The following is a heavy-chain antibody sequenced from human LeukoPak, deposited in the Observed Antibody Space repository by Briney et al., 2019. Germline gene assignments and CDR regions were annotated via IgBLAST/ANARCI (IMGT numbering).Heavy chain of an antibody. Sequence: PGGSLRLSCAASGFTFSDYYMSWSRQAPGKGLEWVSYISSSGSTIYYADSVKGRFTISRDNAKNSLYLQMNSLRAEDTAVYYCARVESTAAGTIRCYYFMDVWGKGTTVTVSS. J-gene: IGHJ6*03. CDR3: ARVESTAAGTIRCYYFMDV. D-gene: IGHD6-13*01. CDR1: GFTFSDYY. CDR2: ISSSGSTI. V-gene: IGHV3-11*04.